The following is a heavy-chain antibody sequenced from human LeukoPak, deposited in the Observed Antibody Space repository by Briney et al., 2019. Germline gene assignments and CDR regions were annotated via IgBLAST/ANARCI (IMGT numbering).Heavy chain of an antibody. V-gene: IGHV1-69*13. CDR3: ARDVPVLAGYHILFDY. CDR2: IIPIFGTA. D-gene: IGHD3-9*01. CDR1: GGTFSSYA. J-gene: IGHJ4*02. Sequence: SVKVSCKASGGTFSSYAISWVRQAPGQGLEWMGGIIPIFGTANYAQKFLGRVTITADESTSTAYMELSSLRSEDTAVYYCARDVPVLAGYHILFDYWGQGTLVTVSS.